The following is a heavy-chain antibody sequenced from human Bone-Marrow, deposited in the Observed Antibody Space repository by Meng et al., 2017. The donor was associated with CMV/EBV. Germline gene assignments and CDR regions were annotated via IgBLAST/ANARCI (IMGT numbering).Heavy chain of an antibody. CDR2: FIPVLGIA. Sequence: SVKVSCKASGDIFTRYAFSWVRQAPGQGLEWMGGFIPVLGIANYAQKFQGRVTITADTPTTTAYMELSNLKSEDTAFYYCASGTVTTFGPHFYYYSVDVWGQGTTVTVSS. CDR1: GDIFTRYA. D-gene: IGHD3-16*01. J-gene: IGHJ6*02. CDR3: ASGTVTTFGPHFYYYSVDV. V-gene: IGHV1-69*10.